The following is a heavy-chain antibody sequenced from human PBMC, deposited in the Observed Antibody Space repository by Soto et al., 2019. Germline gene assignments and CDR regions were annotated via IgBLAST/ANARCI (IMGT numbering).Heavy chain of an antibody. J-gene: IGHJ6*03. V-gene: IGHV1-69*04. CDR3: ARDTKAALPYSYYYYYYMDV. D-gene: IGHD2-15*01. CDR2: IIPILGIA. CDR1: GGTFSSYT. Sequence: ASVKVSCKASGGTFSSYTISWVRQAPGQGLEWMGRIIPILGIANYAQKFQGRVTITADKSTSTAYMELSSLRSEDTAVYYCARDTKAALPYSYYYYYYMDVWGKGTTVTVSS.